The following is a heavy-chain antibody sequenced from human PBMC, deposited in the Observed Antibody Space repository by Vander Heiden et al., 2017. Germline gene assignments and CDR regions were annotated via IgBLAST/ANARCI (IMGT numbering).Heavy chain of an antibody. J-gene: IGHJ4*02. CDR2: ISKDGTIK. Sequence: QVQLVESGGGVVQPGRSLRLSCSASGFTFSKYSMHWVRQAPGKGLEWLAVISKDGTIKNYGDSVKGRFTISRDNSKNTLYLQMNNLRPEDTAVYICGKDDDPKITTFGIIIGADYWGQGTLVTVSS. CDR1: GFTFSKYS. D-gene: IGHD3-3*01. V-gene: IGHV3-30*18. CDR3: GKDDDPKITTFGIIIGADY.